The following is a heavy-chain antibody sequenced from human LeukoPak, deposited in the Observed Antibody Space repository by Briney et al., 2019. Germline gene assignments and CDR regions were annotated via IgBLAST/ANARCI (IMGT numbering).Heavy chain of an antibody. V-gene: IGHV3-74*01. J-gene: IGHJ4*02. D-gene: IGHD6-13*01. CDR3: ARGGEGSSSWYFDY. CDR1: GFTFSSYW. CDR2: IHSDGSST. Sequence: EGSLTLSCAASGFTFSSYWMHWVRPPPGKGLVWVSRIHSDGSSTSYADSVKGRFTISRDNAKNTLYLQMNSLRAEDTAVYYCARGGEGSSSWYFDYWGQGTLVTVSS.